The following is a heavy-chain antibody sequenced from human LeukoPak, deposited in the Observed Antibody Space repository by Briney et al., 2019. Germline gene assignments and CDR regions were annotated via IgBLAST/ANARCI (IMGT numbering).Heavy chain of an antibody. V-gene: IGHV4-59*01. CDR1: GGSISSYY. CDR2: IYYSGST. CDR3: ARETRTVGATIGPKYYMDV. D-gene: IGHD1-26*01. J-gene: IGHJ6*03. Sequence: SETLSLTCTVSGGSISSYYWSWIRQPPGKGLEWIGYIYYSGSTNYNPSLKSRVTISVDTSKNQFSLKLSSVTAADTAVYYCARETRTVGATIGPKYYMDVWGKGTTVTVSS.